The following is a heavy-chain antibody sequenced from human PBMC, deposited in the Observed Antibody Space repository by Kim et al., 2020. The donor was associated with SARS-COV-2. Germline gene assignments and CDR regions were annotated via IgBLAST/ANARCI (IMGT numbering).Heavy chain of an antibody. CDR3: ARWNPLGLYNNGWHWHLDL. CDR1: GFTFSTYW. V-gene: IGHV3-7*03. D-gene: IGHD6-19*01. Sequence: GGSLRLSCAASGFTFSTYWMSWVRQAPGKGLEWVANIKQDGSEKYYVDSVKGRFTISRDNAKNSLCLQMNSLRAEDTAVYYCARWNPLGLYNNGWHWHLDLWGRGTLVTVSS. J-gene: IGHJ2*01. CDR2: IKQDGSEK.